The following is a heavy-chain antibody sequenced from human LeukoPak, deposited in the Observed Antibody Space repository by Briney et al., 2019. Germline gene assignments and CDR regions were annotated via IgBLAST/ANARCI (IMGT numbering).Heavy chain of an antibody. Sequence: PSETLSLTCTVSGGSISSYYWSWIRQPAGKGLECIGHIYTSGSTNYNPSLKSRVTMSVDTSKNQFSLKLSSVTAADTAVYYCARDQCSGGSCYPGWFDPWGQGTLVTVSS. CDR3: ARDQCSGGSCYPGWFDP. CDR1: GGSISSYY. J-gene: IGHJ5*02. CDR2: IYTSGST. D-gene: IGHD2-15*01. V-gene: IGHV4-4*07.